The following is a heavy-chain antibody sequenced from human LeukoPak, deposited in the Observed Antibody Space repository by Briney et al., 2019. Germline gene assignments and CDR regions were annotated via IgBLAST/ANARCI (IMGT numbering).Heavy chain of an antibody. V-gene: IGHV4-4*07. CDR2: IYTSGST. CDR3: ARDSTARAYDI. Sequence: PSGTLSLTCSVSGGSITSYYWSWIRKPAGKGLEWIGRIYTSGSTNYSPSLKSRITMSVDTSNNQFSLNLSSVTAADTAVYYCARDSTARAYDIWGQGTMVTVSS. J-gene: IGHJ3*02. D-gene: IGHD2-2*01. CDR1: GGSITSYY.